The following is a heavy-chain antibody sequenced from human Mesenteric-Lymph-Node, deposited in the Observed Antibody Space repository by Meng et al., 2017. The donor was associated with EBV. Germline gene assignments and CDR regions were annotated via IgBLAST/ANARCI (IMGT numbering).Heavy chain of an antibody. CDR3: AALGSFASSIDP. Sequence: QLQQWGAGQLKPSGTLSLTCAVYGGSFSDYYWTWIRQPPGKGLEWIGEVNHAGTTIYNPSLESRVTISVDTSKNQFSLKLTSVTAADTAVYFCAALGSFASSIDPWGQGTLFTVSS. CDR2: VNHAGTT. V-gene: IGHV4-34*01. CDR1: GGSFSDYY. J-gene: IGHJ5*02. D-gene: IGHD3-16*01.